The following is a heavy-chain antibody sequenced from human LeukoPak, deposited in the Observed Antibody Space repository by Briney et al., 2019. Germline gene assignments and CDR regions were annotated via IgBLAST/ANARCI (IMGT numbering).Heavy chain of an antibody. CDR3: AGAQVYSYGYVEYYFDY. CDR2: IIPIFGTA. D-gene: IGHD5-18*01. J-gene: IGHJ4*02. Sequence: ASVKVSCKASGGTFSSYAISWVRQARGQGREWMGGIIPIFGTANYAQKFQGRVTNTTDESTSTAYMELSSLRSEDTAVYYCAGAQVYSYGYVEYYFDYWGPGALVTVAS. V-gene: IGHV1-69*05. CDR1: GGTFSSYA.